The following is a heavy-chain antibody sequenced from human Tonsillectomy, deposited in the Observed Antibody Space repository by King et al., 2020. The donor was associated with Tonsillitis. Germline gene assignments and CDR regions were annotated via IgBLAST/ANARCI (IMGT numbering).Heavy chain of an antibody. CDR3: ASGAGLGY. CDR2: IWYYGSNK. Sequence: QVQLVESGGGVVQPGGSLRLSCAAAGFTFSSYGMHWVRQDPGQGLEWVSIIWYYGSNKNYADFLKGRFTISRDNSKNTLYLQMNSLGAEDTAVYYCASGAGLGYWGQGTLVTVSS. CDR1: GFTFSSYG. V-gene: IGHV3-33*08. J-gene: IGHJ4*02. D-gene: IGHD3-10*01.